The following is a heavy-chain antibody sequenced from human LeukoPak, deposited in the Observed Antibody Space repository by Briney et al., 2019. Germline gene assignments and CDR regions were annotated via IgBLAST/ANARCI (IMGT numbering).Heavy chain of an antibody. CDR1: DDSFSSHY. J-gene: IGHJ3*02. CDR2: ISYIGST. CDR3: ARDLVTVTKGFDI. D-gene: IGHD4-17*01. V-gene: IGHV4-59*11. Sequence: SETLSLTCAVSDDSFSSHYWTWIRQPPGKGLEWIGYISYIGSTNYNPSLRSRVTISIDTSKNQFSLKLTSVTAADTAVYYCARDLVTVTKGFDIWGQGTMVSVSS.